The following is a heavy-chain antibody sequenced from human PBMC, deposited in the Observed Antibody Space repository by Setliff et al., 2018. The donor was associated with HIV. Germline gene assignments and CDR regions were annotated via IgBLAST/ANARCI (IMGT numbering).Heavy chain of an antibody. J-gene: IGHJ5*02. V-gene: IGHV4-31*03. CDR2: VYYTGKT. D-gene: IGHD4-4*01. Sequence: SETLSLTCSVSGGSLISGGYYWSWIRQHPGKGLEWIVYVYYTGKTDYNPSLESRISMSVDTSKNQLSLKLTSVTAADTDIYYCARDLTSNSNCFEPWGQGTQVTV. CDR1: GGSLISGGYY. CDR3: ARDLTSNSNCFEP.